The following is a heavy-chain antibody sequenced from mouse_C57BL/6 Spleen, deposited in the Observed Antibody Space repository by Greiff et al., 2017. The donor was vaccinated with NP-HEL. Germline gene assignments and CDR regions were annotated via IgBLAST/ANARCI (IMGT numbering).Heavy chain of an antibody. CDR1: GYTFTSYG. CDR2: IYPRSGNT. D-gene: IGHD1-1*01. J-gene: IGHJ3*01. V-gene: IGHV1-81*01. Sequence: VKLQESGAELARPGASVKLSCKASGYTFTSYGISWVKQRTGQGLEWIGEIYPRSGNTYYNEKFKGKATLTADKSSSTAYMELRSLTSEDSAVYFCAGTYYYGSSLAGFAYWGQGTLVTVSA. CDR3: AGTYYYGSSLAGFAY.